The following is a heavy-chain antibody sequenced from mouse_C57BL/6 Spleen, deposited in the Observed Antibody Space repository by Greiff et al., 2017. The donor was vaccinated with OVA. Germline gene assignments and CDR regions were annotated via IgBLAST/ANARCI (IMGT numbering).Heavy chain of an antibody. Sequence: DVMLVESGGGLVKPGGSLKLSCAASGFTFSDYGMHWVRQAPEKGLEWVAYISSGSSTIYYADTVKGRFTISRDNAKNTLFLQMTSLRSEDTAMYYCARSSNYLYYFDYWGQGTTLTVSS. V-gene: IGHV5-17*01. CDR1: GFTFSDYG. CDR3: ARSSNYLYYFDY. CDR2: ISSGSSTI. J-gene: IGHJ2*01. D-gene: IGHD2-5*01.